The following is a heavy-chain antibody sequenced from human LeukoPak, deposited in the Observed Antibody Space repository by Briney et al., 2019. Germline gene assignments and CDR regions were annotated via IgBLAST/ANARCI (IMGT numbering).Heavy chain of an antibody. D-gene: IGHD3-10*01. J-gene: IGHJ4*02. CDR2: INDSGGNT. Sequence: GGSLRLSCAASGFTFSSYAMSWVRQAPGKGLEWVSLINDSGGNTYYADPVKGRFTISRDNSKNTLFLQMSSLRAEDTAVYYCAKTSAGIRGGYFDYWGQGTLVTVSS. V-gene: IGHV3-23*01. CDR3: AKTSAGIRGGYFDY. CDR1: GFTFSSYA.